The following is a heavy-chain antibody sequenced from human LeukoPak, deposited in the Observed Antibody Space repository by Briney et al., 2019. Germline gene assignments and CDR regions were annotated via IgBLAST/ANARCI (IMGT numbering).Heavy chain of an antibody. CDR2: INPNSGGT. V-gene: IGHV1-2*02. D-gene: IGHD6-19*01. Sequence: GASVKVSCKASGYTFTGYYMNWVRQAPGQGLEWMGWINPNSGGTNYAQKFQDRVTMTRDTSIATAYMELSSLTSDDTAVYYCARVDPASLAVHYWGQGTLITVSS. CDR3: ARVDPASLAVHY. CDR1: GYTFTGYY. J-gene: IGHJ4*02.